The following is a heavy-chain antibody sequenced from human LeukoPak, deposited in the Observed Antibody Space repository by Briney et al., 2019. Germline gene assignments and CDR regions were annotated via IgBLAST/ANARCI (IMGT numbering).Heavy chain of an antibody. Sequence: SGGSLRLSCAASGFTFSSYAMHWVRQAPGKGLEWVAVISYDGSNKYYADSVKGRFTISRDNSKNTLYLQMNSLRAEDTAVYYCARAPVQIVVVTAELDYWGQGTLVTVSS. CDR1: GFTFSSYA. D-gene: IGHD2-21*02. CDR2: ISYDGSNK. V-gene: IGHV3-30*04. CDR3: ARAPVQIVVVTAELDY. J-gene: IGHJ4*02.